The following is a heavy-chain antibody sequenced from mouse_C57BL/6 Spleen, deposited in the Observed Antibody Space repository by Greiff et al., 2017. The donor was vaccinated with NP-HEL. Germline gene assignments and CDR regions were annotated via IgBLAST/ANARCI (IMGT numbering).Heavy chain of an antibody. CDR2: IDPENGDT. V-gene: IGHV14-4*01. J-gene: IGHJ2*01. Sequence: EVQLQQSGAELVRPGASVKLSCTASGFNIKDDYMHWVKQRPEQGLEWIGWIDPENGDTEYASKFQGKATITADTSSNTAYLQLSSLTSEDTAVYYCTRFTTALGLYYFDYWGQGTTLTVSS. CDR1: GFNIKDDY. D-gene: IGHD1-2*01. CDR3: TRFTTALGLYYFDY.